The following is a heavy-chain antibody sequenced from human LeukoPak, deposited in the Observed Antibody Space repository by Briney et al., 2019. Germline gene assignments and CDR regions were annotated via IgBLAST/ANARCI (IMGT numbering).Heavy chain of an antibody. Sequence: GGSLRLSCAASGFIFSDYSMNWVRQAPGKGLEWVSYISSSSSTICYADSVKGRFTISRDNAKNSLSLQMNSLRAEDTAVYYCARVRGGWYLDYWGQGTLVTVSS. J-gene: IGHJ4*02. D-gene: IGHD6-19*01. CDR1: GFIFSDYS. CDR3: ARVRGGWYLDY. CDR2: ISSSSSTI. V-gene: IGHV3-48*01.